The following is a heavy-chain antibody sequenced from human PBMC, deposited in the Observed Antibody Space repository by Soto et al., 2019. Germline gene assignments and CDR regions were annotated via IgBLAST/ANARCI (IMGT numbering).Heavy chain of an antibody. CDR2: IWYDGSNK. D-gene: IGHD3-22*01. CDR1: GFTFSSYG. V-gene: IGHV3-33*01. Sequence: GGSLRLSCAASGFTFSSYGMHWVRQAPGKGLEWVAVIWYDGSNKYYADSVKGRFTISRDNSKNTLYLQMNSLRAEDTAVYYCARSPLTMIVGVNDAFDIWGQGTMVTVSS. J-gene: IGHJ3*02. CDR3: ARSPLTMIVGVNDAFDI.